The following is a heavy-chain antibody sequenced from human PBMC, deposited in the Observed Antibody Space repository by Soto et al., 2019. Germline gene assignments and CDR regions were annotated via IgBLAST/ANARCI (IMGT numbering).Heavy chain of an antibody. J-gene: IGHJ3*01. CDR3: ARENRDSSGYYYKN. D-gene: IGHD3-22*01. CDR2: IYYSGST. V-gene: IGHV4-31*03. CDR1: GGSISSGGYY. Sequence: QVQLQESGPGLVKPSQTLSLTCTVSGGSISSGGYYWSWIRQHPGKGLEWIGYIYYSGSTSYNPSLKSRVTIAVDTSKNQFSLKLSSVTAADTAVYYCARENRDSSGYYYKNWGQGTMVTVSS.